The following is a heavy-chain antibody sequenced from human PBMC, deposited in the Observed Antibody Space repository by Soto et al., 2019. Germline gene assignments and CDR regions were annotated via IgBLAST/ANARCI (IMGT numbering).Heavy chain of an antibody. D-gene: IGHD3-9*01. Sequence: WGSLRLSCAASGFTFSNAWMSWVRQAPGKGLEWVGRIKSKTDGGTTDYAAPVKGRFTISRDDSKNTLYLQMNSLKTEDTAVYYCTTEGYYDIFTGYSFWGQGTLVSVSS. J-gene: IGHJ4*02. CDR1: GFTFSNAW. V-gene: IGHV3-15*01. CDR2: IKSKTDGGTT. CDR3: TTEGYYDIFTGYSF.